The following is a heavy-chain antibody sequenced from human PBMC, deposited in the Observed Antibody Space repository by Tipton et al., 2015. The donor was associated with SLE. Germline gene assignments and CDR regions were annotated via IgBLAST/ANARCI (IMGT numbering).Heavy chain of an antibody. CDR2: ISGRGSTI. D-gene: IGHD1-7*01. J-gene: IGHJ6*03. CDR1: GFTFRDYY. CDR3: ARNLELRTYYYYMDV. V-gene: IGHV3-11*04. Sequence: SLRLSCVVSGFTFRDYYMRWIRQAPGKGLEWGSYISGRGSTIYYAASVKGRFTISGDNAKNSVYLQMNSLRAEDTAVYYCARNLELRTYYYYMDVWGKGTTVTVSS.